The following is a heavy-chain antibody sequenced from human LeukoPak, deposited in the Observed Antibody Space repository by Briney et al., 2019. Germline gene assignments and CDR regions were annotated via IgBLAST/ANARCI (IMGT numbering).Heavy chain of an antibody. Sequence: PGGSLRLSCAASGFTFSNYWMGWVRQAPGKGLEWVANIKQDGSEKNYVDSLKGRFSVSSDNAKNSLYLQMNGLTAEDTAVYYCATWGVNYGMDVSGQGTTVTVSS. J-gene: IGHJ6*02. CDR2: IKQDGSEK. CDR1: GFTFSNYW. CDR3: ATWGVNYGMDV. V-gene: IGHV3-7*05. D-gene: IGHD7-27*01.